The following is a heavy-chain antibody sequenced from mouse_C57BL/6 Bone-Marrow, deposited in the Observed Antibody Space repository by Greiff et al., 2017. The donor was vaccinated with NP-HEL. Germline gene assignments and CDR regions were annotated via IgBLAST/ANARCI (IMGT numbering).Heavy chain of an antibody. CDR1: GYAFSSSW. CDR3: ARGDQLP. CDR2: IYPGDGDT. J-gene: IGHJ2*01. D-gene: IGHD3-3*01. Sequence: QVQLQQSGPELVKPGASVKISCKASGYAFSSSWMNWVKQRPGQGLEWIGRIYPGDGDTNYNGKFKGKATLTADKSSSTAYMQLSSLTSEDSAVYFCARGDQLPWGQGTTLTVSS. V-gene: IGHV1-82*01.